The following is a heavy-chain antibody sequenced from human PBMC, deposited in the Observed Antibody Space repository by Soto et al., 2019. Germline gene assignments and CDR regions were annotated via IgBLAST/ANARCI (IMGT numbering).Heavy chain of an antibody. V-gene: IGHV3-30*18. CDR1: GFTFSSYG. CDR2: ISYDGSNK. D-gene: IGHD2-15*01. Sequence: GGSLRLSCAASGFTFSSYGMHWVRQAPGKGLEWVAVISYDGSNKYSADSVKGRFTISRDNSKNTLYLQMNSLRAEDTAVYYCAKNGYCSGGTCSYFDYWGQGTLVTVSS. CDR3: AKNGYCSGGTCSYFDY. J-gene: IGHJ4*02.